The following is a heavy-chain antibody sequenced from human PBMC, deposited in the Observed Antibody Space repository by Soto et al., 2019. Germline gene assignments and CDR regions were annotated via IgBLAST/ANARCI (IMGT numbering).Heavy chain of an antibody. CDR3: AREGGSGGNFYYSVIDI. J-gene: IGHJ6*02. CDR1: GGSISSYY. D-gene: IGHD3-16*01. Sequence: QVQLQESGPGLVKPSETLSLTCTVSGGSISSYYWSWIRQPAGQGLEWIGRIYTSGSTNYNPSLTRRATISVDPSKDQVSLKVIPVTGADPAVYYCAREGGSGGNFYYSVIDIWGQGTTVTVSS. CDR2: IYTSGST. V-gene: IGHV4-4*07.